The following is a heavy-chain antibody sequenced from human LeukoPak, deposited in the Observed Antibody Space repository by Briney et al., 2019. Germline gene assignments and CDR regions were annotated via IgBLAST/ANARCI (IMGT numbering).Heavy chain of an antibody. J-gene: IGHJ4*02. CDR1: GFTSSSYA. D-gene: IGHD5-18*01. Sequence: PGGSLRLSCAASGFTSSSYAMSWVRQAPGKGLEWVSVIYSGGSTYYADSVKGRFTISRDNSKNTLYLQMNSLRAEDTAVYYCARGYSYGLYFDYWGQGTLVTVSS. CDR2: IYSGGST. CDR3: ARGYSYGLYFDY. V-gene: IGHV3-53*01.